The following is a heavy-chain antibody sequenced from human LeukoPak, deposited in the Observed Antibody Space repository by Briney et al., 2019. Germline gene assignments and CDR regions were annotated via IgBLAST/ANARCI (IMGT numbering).Heavy chain of an antibody. Sequence: QPGRSLRLSCAASGFTFSSYGMHWVRQAPGKGLEWVAVISYDGSNKYYADSVKGRFTISRDNSKNTLYLQMNSLRAEDTAVYYCAKGAWPVVVVAVHIDYWGQGTLVTV. D-gene: IGHD2-15*01. J-gene: IGHJ4*02. CDR3: AKGAWPVVVVAVHIDY. CDR2: ISYDGSNK. V-gene: IGHV3-30*18. CDR1: GFTFSSYG.